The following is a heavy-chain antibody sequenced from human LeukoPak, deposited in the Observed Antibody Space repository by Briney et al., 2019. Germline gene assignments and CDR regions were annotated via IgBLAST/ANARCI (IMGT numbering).Heavy chain of an antibody. CDR1: GYSISNGYY. CDR3: ARVSGVESGGRYGMDV. J-gene: IGHJ6*02. Sequence: SETLSLTCTVSGYSISNGYYWGWIRQPPGKGLEWIGSIYQSGSTFYNPSLKSRVTLSVDTSENQFSLKLSSVTAADTAVYYCARVSGVESGGRYGMDVWGPGTTVTVSS. V-gene: IGHV4-38-2*02. D-gene: IGHD3-16*01. CDR2: IYQSGST.